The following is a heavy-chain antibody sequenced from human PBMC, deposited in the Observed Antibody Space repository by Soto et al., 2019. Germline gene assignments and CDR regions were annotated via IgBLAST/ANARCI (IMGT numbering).Heavy chain of an antibody. CDR1: GGSISSGGYY. V-gene: IGHV4-31*03. CDR2: IYYSGST. CDR3: ARDYGGNSAHFDY. J-gene: IGHJ4*02. D-gene: IGHD4-17*01. Sequence: PSETLSLTCTVSGGSISSGGYYWSWIRQHPGKGLEWIGYIYYSGSTYYNPSLKSRVTISVDTSKNQFSLKLSSVTAADTAVYYCARDYGGNSAHFDYWGQGTLVTVS.